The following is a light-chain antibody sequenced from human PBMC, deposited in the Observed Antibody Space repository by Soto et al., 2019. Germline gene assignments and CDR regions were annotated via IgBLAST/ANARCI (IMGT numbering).Light chain of an antibody. J-gene: IGKJ3*01. CDR1: QSISSY. Sequence: DIQMTQSPSSLSASVGDRVTITCRASQSISSYLNWYQQKPGKAPKLLIYAASSLQSGVPSRFSGRRSVTDFTLTISSLQPEAFATYYFQQSYSTLTFGPGTKVDIK. CDR2: AAS. V-gene: IGKV1-39*01. CDR3: QQSYSTLT.